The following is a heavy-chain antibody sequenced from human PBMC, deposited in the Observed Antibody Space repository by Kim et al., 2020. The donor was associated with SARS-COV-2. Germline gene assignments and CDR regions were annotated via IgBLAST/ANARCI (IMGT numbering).Heavy chain of an antibody. CDR3: ALSWSRWYYDL. Sequence: ASVKVSCKASGYTFTSFDINWVRQATGQGLEWMGWMNPNSGDTGYAQNFQGRVTMTRDTSINTAYLELSSLRSEDTAVYYCALSWSRWYYDLWGRGTLVIVSS. V-gene: IGHV1-8*01. CDR2: MNPNSGDT. J-gene: IGHJ2*01. CDR1: GYTFTSFD. D-gene: IGHD2-15*01.